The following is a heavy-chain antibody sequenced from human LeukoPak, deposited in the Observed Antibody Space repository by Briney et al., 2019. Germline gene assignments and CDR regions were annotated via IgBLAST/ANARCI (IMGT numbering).Heavy chain of an antibody. D-gene: IGHD2/OR15-2a*01. CDR1: GGTFSSYA. Sequence: SVKVSCKASGGTFSSYAISWVRQAPGQGLEWMGGIIPIFGTANYAQKFQGRVTITADESTSTAYMELSSLRSEDTAVYYCARRESTYHSRDYWGQGTLVSVSS. J-gene: IGHJ4*02. V-gene: IGHV1-69*01. CDR3: ARRESTYHSRDY. CDR2: IIPIFGTA.